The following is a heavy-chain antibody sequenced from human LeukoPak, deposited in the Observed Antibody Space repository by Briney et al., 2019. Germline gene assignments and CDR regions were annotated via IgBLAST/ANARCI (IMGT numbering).Heavy chain of an antibody. V-gene: IGHV3-23*01. CDR2: ISGSGGST. CDR3: AKEFPYYYDTSGYYQVS. D-gene: IGHD3-22*01. Sequence: GGSLRLSCAASGFTFSSYAMSWVRQAPGKGLEWVSAISGSGGSTYYADSVKGRFTISRDNSKNTLYLQMNSLRAEDTAVYYCAKEFPYYYDTSGYYQVSWGQGTLVTVSS. CDR1: GFTFSSYA. J-gene: IGHJ5*02.